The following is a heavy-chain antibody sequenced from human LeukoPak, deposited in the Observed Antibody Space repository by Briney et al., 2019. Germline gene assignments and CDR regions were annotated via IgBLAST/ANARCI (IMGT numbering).Heavy chain of an antibody. D-gene: IGHD6-19*01. CDR1: GGSISSSSYY. Sequence: ASETLSLTCTVSGGSISSSSYYWGWIRQPPGKVLEWIGSIYYSGSTYYNPSLKSRVTISVDTSKNQFSLKLSSVTAADTAVYYCAREEYSRGWYGGYYYYYMDVWGKGTTVTISS. CDR2: IYYSGST. J-gene: IGHJ6*03. CDR3: AREEYSRGWYGGYYYYYMDV. V-gene: IGHV4-39*02.